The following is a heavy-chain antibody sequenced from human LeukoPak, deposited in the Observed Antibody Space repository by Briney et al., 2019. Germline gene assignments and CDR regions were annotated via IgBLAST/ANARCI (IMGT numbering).Heavy chain of an antibody. V-gene: IGHV7-4-1*02. Sequence: ASVKVSCKASGHTFTSYAMNWVRQAPGQGLEWMGWINTNTGNPTYAQGFTGRFVFSLDTSVSTAYLQISSLKAEDTAVYYCARVPHPDTAMVSDLRCWGQGTLVTVSS. CDR3: ARVPHPDTAMVSDLRC. CDR2: INTNTGNP. D-gene: IGHD5-18*01. CDR1: GHTFTSYA. J-gene: IGHJ4*02.